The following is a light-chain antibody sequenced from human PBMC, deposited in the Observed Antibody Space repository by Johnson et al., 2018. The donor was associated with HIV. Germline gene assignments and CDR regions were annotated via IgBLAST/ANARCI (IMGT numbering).Light chain of an antibody. CDR2: DNN. Sequence: QSILTQPPSVSAAPGQKVTISCSGSSSNIGNNYVSWYQQLPGTAPKLLIYDNNKRPSGIPDLFSGSKSGTSATLGITGLQTGDDADYYCGTWDNSLSVFVFGTGTKVTVL. CDR1: SSNIGNNY. J-gene: IGLJ1*01. V-gene: IGLV1-51*01. CDR3: GTWDNSLSVFV.